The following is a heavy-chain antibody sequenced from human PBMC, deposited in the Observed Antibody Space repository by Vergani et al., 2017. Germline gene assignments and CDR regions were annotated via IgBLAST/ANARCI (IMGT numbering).Heavy chain of an antibody. Sequence: EVQLLESGGGLVKPGGSLRLSCAASGFTFSNAWMSWVRQAPGKGLEWVGRIKSKTDGGTTDYAAPVKGRFTISRDDSKNTLYLQMNSLKTEDTAVYYCNTGASTIFGGWFDPWGQGTLVTVSS. J-gene: IGHJ5*02. CDR1: GFTFSNAW. V-gene: IGHV3-15*01. CDR3: NTGASTIFGGWFDP. D-gene: IGHD3-3*01. CDR2: IKSKTDGGTT.